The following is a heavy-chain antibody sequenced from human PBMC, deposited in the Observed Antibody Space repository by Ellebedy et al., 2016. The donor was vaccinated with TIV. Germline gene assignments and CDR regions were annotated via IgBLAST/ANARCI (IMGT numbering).Heavy chain of an antibody. J-gene: IGHJ4*02. CDR1: GDTLTTYY. Sequence: ASVKVSCKASGDTLTTYYLHWVRQAPGQGLEWMGIINPSGGSTYYAQKLQGRVTMTRNTSTSTVYMELSSLRSEDTAVYFCASGYDSSGCLDYWGQGTLVAVSS. D-gene: IGHD3-22*01. CDR2: INPSGGST. CDR3: ASGYDSSGCLDY. V-gene: IGHV1-46*04.